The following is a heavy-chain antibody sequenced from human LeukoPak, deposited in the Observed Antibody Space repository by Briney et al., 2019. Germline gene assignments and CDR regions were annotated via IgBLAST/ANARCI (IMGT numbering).Heavy chain of an antibody. D-gene: IGHD6-13*01. V-gene: IGHV3-11*01. J-gene: IGHJ3*02. CDR1: GFTFSDYY. Sequence: PGGSLRLSCAASGFTFSDYYMSWIRQTPGKGLEWVSYISSSGSTIYYADSVKGRFTISRDNAKNSLYLQMNSLRAEDTAVYYCARVEPIAGYAFDIWGQGTMVTVSS. CDR2: ISSSGSTI. CDR3: ARVEPIAGYAFDI.